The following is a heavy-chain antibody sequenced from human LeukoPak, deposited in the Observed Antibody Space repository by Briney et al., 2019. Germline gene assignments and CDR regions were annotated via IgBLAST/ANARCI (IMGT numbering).Heavy chain of an antibody. Sequence: GGSLRLSCAASGFTFSSYAVSWVRQAPGKGLEGVSGITNGGGNTNYADSVKVRFTISRDNAKNTLYLQMDSLRAEDTAIYYCAKGATSAYFSPLDSWGQGTLVTVSS. D-gene: IGHD3-22*01. CDR2: ITNGGGNT. CDR1: GFTFSSYA. CDR3: AKGATSAYFSPLDS. J-gene: IGHJ4*02. V-gene: IGHV3-23*01.